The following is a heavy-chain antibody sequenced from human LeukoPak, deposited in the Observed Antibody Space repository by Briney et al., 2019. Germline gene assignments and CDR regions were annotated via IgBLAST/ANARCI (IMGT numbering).Heavy chain of an antibody. CDR1: GTAFRTYA. D-gene: IGHD5-12*01. CDR2: ISINGGST. Sequence: PGGSLRLSCSASGTAFRTYAMHWVRQPPGKGLYYVSAISINGGSTYYADSVRGRFTISRDNSKNTLYLQMSSLTPDDTAVYYCVRTYDENPLGWFDPWGQGTLVTVSS. V-gene: IGHV3-64D*06. CDR3: VRTYDENPLGWFDP. J-gene: IGHJ5*02.